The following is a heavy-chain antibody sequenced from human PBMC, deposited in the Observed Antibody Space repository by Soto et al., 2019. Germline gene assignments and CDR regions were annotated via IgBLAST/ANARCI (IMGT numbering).Heavy chain of an antibody. V-gene: IGHV3-23*01. D-gene: IGHD5-12*01. CDR2: IGARGSDT. J-gene: IGHJ4*02. Sequence: EVQLLESGGGLVQPGGSLRLSCAASGFTFNIYTMSWVRQAPGKGLEWVSGIGARGSDTYFPDSVKGRFTISRDNAMDMVYLKMNSLRAEDTAVYFCAKGGTYHIGDFDSWGQGTLVTVSS. CDR3: AKGGTYHIGDFDS. CDR1: GFTFNIYT.